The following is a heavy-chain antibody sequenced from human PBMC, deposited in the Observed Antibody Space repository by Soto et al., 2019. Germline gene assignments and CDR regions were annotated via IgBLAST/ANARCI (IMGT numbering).Heavy chain of an antibody. CDR3: AGSSIASG. CDR2: ISSTGYSK. V-gene: IGHV3-48*03. Sequence: HPVGSLRLSCAASGFTFNTYEMNWVRLPPGKGLEWLSYISSTGYSKYYADSLEGRFTVSRDNVKNILYLQINGLRVEDTAVYYCAGSSIASGWGQGTLVTVSS. CDR1: GFTFNTYE. J-gene: IGHJ4*02. D-gene: IGHD6-6*01.